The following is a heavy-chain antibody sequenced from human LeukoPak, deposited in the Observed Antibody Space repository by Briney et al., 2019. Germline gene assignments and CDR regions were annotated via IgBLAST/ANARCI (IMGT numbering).Heavy chain of an antibody. V-gene: IGHV4-59*01. Sequence: PSETLSLTCTVSGGSISSYYWSWIRQPPGKGLGWIGYIYYSGSTNYNPSLKSRVTISVDTSKNQFSLKLSSVTAADTAVYYCARVMSGYVTSYYYYGMDVWGQGTTVTVSS. D-gene: IGHD5-12*01. CDR3: ARVMSGYVTSYYYYGMDV. CDR2: IYYSGST. CDR1: GGSISSYY. J-gene: IGHJ6*02.